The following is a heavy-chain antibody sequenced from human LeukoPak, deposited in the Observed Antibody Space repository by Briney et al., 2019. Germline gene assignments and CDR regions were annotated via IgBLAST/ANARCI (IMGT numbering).Heavy chain of an antibody. V-gene: IGHV3-30-3*01. J-gene: IGHJ4*02. CDR1: GFTFSSYA. CDR2: KSYDGSNK. Sequence: GGSLRLSCAASGFTFSSYAMHWVRQAPGKGLEWVAVKSYDGSNKYYADSVKGRFTISRDNSKNTLYLQMNSLRAEDTAVYYCAREGGYSYGYFGYWGQGTLVTVSS. D-gene: IGHD5-18*01. CDR3: AREGGYSYGYFGY.